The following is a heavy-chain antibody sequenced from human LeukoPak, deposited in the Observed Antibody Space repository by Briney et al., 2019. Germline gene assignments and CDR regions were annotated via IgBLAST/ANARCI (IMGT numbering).Heavy chain of an antibody. CDR2: IIPIFGTA. CDR3: ASGSTYYDFWSGSRTALYCYYMDV. CDR1: GGTFSSYA. Sequence: ASVKVSCKASGGTFSSYAISWVRQAPGQALEGMGRIIPIFGTANYAQKFQGRVTITADESTSTAYMELSSLRSEDTAVYYCASGSTYYDFWSGSRTALYCYYMDVWGKGTTVTVSS. V-gene: IGHV1-69*13. D-gene: IGHD3-3*01. J-gene: IGHJ6*03.